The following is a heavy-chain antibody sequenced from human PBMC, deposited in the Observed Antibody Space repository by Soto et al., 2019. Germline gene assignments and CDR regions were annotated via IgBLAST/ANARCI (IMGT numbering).Heavy chain of an antibody. CDR1: GGSISSYY. CDR3: ARHRSGYEKDY. CDR2: IYYSGST. J-gene: IGHJ4*02. Sequence: SETLSLTCTVSGGSISSYYWSWIRQPPGKGLEWIGYIYYSGSTNYNPSLKSRVTISVDTSKNQFSLKLSSVTAADPAVYYCARHRSGYEKDYWGQGTLVTVSS. V-gene: IGHV4-59*08. D-gene: IGHD5-12*01.